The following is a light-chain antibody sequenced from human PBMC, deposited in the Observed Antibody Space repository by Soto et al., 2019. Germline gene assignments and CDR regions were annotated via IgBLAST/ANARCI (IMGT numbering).Light chain of an antibody. V-gene: IGKV1-27*01. Sequence: DIQMTQSPSSLSASVGDRVTITCRASQDISVYLAWYQQKPGKVPKLLIYSASTLQSGVPSRFSGSGPGTDITLTISSLQADDVATYYCQEFNTAPLSFGQGTRRDIK. J-gene: IGKJ5*01. CDR1: QDISVY. CDR2: SAS. CDR3: QEFNTAPLS.